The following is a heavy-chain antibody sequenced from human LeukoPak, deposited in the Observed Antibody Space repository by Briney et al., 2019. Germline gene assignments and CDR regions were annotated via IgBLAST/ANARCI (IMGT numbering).Heavy chain of an antibody. CDR2: INIDGSST. V-gene: IGHV3-74*01. CDR3: AREWPYYYDSSGWLQDY. CDR1: GFTFSSYW. J-gene: IGHJ4*02. D-gene: IGHD3-22*01. Sequence: GGSLRLSCAASGFTFSSYWMHWVRQAPGKGLVWVSRINIDGSSTSYADSVKGRFTISRDNAKNTLYLQMNSLRAEDTAVYYCAREWPYYYDSSGWLQDYWGQGTLVTVSS.